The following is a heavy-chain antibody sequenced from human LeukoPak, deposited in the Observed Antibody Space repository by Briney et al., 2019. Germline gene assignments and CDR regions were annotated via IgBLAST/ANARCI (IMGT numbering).Heavy chain of an antibody. Sequence: GSLRLSCAASGFTFSSYAMSWVRQPPGKGLEWIGEINHSGSTNYNPSLKSRVTISVDTSKNQFSLKLSSVTAADTAVYYCARGGRYYSSGWQKELDYWGQGTLVTVSS. CDR1: GFTFSSYA. V-gene: IGHV4-34*01. J-gene: IGHJ4*02. CDR2: INHSGST. D-gene: IGHD6-19*01. CDR3: ARGGRYYSSGWQKELDY.